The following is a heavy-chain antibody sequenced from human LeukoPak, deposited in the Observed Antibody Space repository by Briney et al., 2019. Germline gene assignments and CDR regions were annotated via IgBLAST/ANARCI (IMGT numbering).Heavy chain of an antibody. D-gene: IGHD6-13*01. V-gene: IGHV1-18*01. CDR3: AKDRGYSSSWNFDY. CDR1: GYTFTSHG. CDR2: ISTYNGNT. Sequence: ASVKVSCKASGYTFTSHGISWVRQAPGQGLEWMGWISTYNGNTNYAQKLQGRVSMTTDTSTSTAYMDLRSLRSDDTAVYYCAKDRGYSSSWNFDYWGQGTLVTVSS. J-gene: IGHJ4*02.